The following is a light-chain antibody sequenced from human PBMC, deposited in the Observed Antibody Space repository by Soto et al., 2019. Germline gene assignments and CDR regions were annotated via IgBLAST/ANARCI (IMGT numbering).Light chain of an antibody. Sequence: DIQLTQSPSFLSASVGDRVTITCRASQGYRSYLAWYQQKPGKAPKLLIYAASTLQSGVPLRFSGSGSGTEFTLTISSLQPEDFATYYCQQANSFPLTFGGGTKVDIK. CDR3: QQANSFPLT. CDR1: QGYRSY. V-gene: IGKV1-9*01. CDR2: AAS. J-gene: IGKJ4*01.